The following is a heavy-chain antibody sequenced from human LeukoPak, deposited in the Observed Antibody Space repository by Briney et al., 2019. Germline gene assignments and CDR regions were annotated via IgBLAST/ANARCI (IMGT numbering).Heavy chain of an antibody. D-gene: IGHD3-10*01. CDR3: AKDRAFGQFLWGNDY. CDR1: GFIFSTYG. Sequence: GGSLRLSCAASGFIFSTYGVHWVRQAPGKGLEWVAFIRNDGSDKYYAVSVKGRFTISRDNSKNTLYLQMNSLRAEDTALYYCAKDRAFGQFLWGNDYWGQGTLVTVSS. V-gene: IGHV3-30*02. J-gene: IGHJ4*02. CDR2: IRNDGSDK.